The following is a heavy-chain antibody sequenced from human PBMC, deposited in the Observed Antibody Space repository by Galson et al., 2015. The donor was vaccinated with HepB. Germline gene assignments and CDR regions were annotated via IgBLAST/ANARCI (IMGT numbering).Heavy chain of an antibody. CDR2: IYYSGNI. CDR1: GGSIRNSY. D-gene: IGHD6-6*01. V-gene: IGHV4-59*01. CDR3: ARHIAALWQPFDS. Sequence: SETLSLTCTVSGGSIRNSYWSWIRQPPGKGLEWIGYIYYSGNIIYNPSLKSRLTMSIDTSKNQFSLRLTSVTAADTAVYYCARHIAALWQPFDSWGQGTLVTVSS. J-gene: IGHJ4*02.